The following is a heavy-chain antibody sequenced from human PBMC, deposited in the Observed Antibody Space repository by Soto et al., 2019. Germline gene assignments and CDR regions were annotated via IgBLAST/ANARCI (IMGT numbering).Heavy chain of an antibody. CDR2: IDNAGSSA. CDR3: TRVGGSVSGMDV. Sequence: GGSLRLSCAASGFTFSIYWMHWVRQAPGRGPVWVSRIDNAGSSARYADSVKGRFTISRDNAKNTVYLQMNSLRAEDTAVYYCTRVGGSVSGMDVWGQGTTVTVSS. V-gene: IGHV3-74*01. D-gene: IGHD1-26*01. CDR1: GFTFSIYW. J-gene: IGHJ6*02.